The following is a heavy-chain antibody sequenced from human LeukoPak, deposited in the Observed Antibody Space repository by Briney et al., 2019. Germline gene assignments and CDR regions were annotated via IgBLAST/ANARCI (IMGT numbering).Heavy chain of an antibody. CDR1: GSTFSSYG. D-gene: IGHD5-18*01. Sequence: GGSLRLSCAASGSTFSSYGMHWVRQAPGKGLEWVAVISYDGSNKYYADSVKGRFTISRDNSKDTLYLQMNSLRAEDTAVYYCASSRGYSYGPFDYWGQGTLVTVSS. CDR3: ASSRGYSYGPFDY. J-gene: IGHJ4*02. CDR2: ISYDGSNK. V-gene: IGHV3-30*03.